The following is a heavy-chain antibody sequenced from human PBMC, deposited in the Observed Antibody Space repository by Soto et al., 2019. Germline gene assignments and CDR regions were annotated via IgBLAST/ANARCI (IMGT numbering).Heavy chain of an antibody. D-gene: IGHD4-17*01. CDR2: INSDGSST. Sequence: GGSLRLSCAASGFTFSSYWMHWVRQAPGEGLVWVSRINSDGSSTSYADSVKGRFTISRDNAKNTLYLQMNSLRAEDTAVYYCARDLDYGTDYWGQGTLVTVS. J-gene: IGHJ4*02. V-gene: IGHV3-74*01. CDR1: GFTFSSYW. CDR3: ARDLDYGTDY.